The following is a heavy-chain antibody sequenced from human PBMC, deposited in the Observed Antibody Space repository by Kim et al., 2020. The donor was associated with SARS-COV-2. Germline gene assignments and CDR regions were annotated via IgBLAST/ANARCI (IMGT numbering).Heavy chain of an antibody. CDR2: IYHSGST. CDR3: ARGPGQQLASRLYGMDV. CDR1: GGSISSSNW. D-gene: IGHD6-13*01. J-gene: IGHJ6*02. Sequence: SETLSLTCAVSGGSISSSNWWSWVRQPPGKGLEWIGEIYHSGSTNYNPSLKSRVTISVDKSKNQFSLKLSSVTAADTAVYYCARGPGQQLASRLYGMDVWGQGTTVTVSS. V-gene: IGHV4-4*02.